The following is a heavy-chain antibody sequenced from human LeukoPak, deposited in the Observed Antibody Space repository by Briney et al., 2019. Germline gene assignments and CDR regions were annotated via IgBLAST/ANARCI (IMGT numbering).Heavy chain of an antibody. CDR3: VRGTYYSGSGLGSWFDP. Sequence: GGSLRLSCVASGFMVSDYYMNWIRQAPGKGLEWISHISDGDDTIDYADSVKGRFSMSRDNAKNSLYLEVSGLRAEDTAVYYCVRGTYYSGSGLGSWFDPWGQGALVTVSS. V-gene: IGHV3-11*01. CDR2: ISDGDDTI. D-gene: IGHD2-21*01. J-gene: IGHJ5*02. CDR1: GFMVSDYY.